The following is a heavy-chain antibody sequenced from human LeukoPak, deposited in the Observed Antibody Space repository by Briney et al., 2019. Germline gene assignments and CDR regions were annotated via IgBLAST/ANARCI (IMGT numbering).Heavy chain of an antibody. D-gene: IGHD3-10*01. CDR2: INPKSGGT. CDR3: ARNLWFGESSDAFDM. Sequence: GASVKVSCKASGYTFTGYYMHWVRQAPGQGLEWMGWINPKSGGTNYAQKFQGRVTMTRDTPISTAYMEMSRLRSDDTAVYYCARNLWFGESSDAFDMWGQGTMVTVSS. CDR1: GYTFTGYY. J-gene: IGHJ3*02. V-gene: IGHV1-2*02.